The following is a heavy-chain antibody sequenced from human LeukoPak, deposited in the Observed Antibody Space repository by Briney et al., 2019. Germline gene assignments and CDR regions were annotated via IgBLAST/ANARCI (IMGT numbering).Heavy chain of an antibody. CDR2: FDPEHGET. D-gene: IGHD5-12*01. Sequence: ASVKVSCKVSGYTLTELSMHWVRQAPGKGLEWMGGFDPEHGETVYAQKFQGRLTMTEDTSTRTAYMELSSLRSEDTAVYYCATATRRPFDYWGQGTLVTVSS. V-gene: IGHV1-24*01. CDR1: GYTLTELS. J-gene: IGHJ4*02. CDR3: ATATRRPFDY.